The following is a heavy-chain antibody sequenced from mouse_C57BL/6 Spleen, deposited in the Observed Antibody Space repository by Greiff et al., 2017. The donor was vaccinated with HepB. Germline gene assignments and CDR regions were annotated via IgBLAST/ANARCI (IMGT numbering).Heavy chain of an antibody. CDR1: GFTFSDYY. D-gene: IGHD2-2*01. Sequence: EVQLVESEGGLVQPGSSMKLSCTASGFTFSDYYMPWVRQVPEKGLEWVANINHDGSSTYYLDSLKSRFIISRDNAKNILYLQMSSLKSEDTATYYCAREVTDYFDYWGQGTTLTVSS. V-gene: IGHV5-16*01. CDR3: AREVTDYFDY. J-gene: IGHJ2*01. CDR2: INHDGSST.